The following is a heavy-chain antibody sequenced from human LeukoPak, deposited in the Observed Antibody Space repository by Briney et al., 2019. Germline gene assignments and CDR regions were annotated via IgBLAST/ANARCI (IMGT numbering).Heavy chain of an antibody. CDR2: INHSGST. CDR3: AREEPYSSSWYGAFDI. J-gene: IGHJ3*02. D-gene: IGHD6-13*01. CDR1: GGSFSGYY. V-gene: IGHV4-34*01. Sequence: SETLSLTCAVYGGSFSGYYWSWIRQPPGKGLEWIGEINHSGSTNYNPSLKSRVTISVDTSKNQFSLKLSSVTAADTAVYYCAREEPYSSSWYGAFDIWGQGTMVTVSS.